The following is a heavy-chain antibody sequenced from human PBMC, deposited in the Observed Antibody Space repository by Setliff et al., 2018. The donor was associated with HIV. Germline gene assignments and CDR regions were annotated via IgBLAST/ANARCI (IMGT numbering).Heavy chain of an antibody. V-gene: IGHV4-59*08. J-gene: IGHJ3*02. Sequence: SETLSLTCTVSGGSMSSYYWSWIRQPPGKGLEWVGYIYYSGSTNYNPSLKSRVSISVDTSKNQFSLKLSSVTAADTAVYYCARTLIVVVWVGAFDIWGQGTMVTVSS. D-gene: IGHD2-21*01. CDR2: IYYSGST. CDR3: ARTLIVVVWVGAFDI. CDR1: GGSMSSYY.